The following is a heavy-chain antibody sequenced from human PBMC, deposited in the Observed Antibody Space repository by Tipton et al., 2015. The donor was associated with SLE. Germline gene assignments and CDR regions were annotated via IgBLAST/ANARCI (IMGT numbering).Heavy chain of an antibody. D-gene: IGHD4-23*01. V-gene: IGHV4-38-2*02. CDR3: ARDLGGYGGSLDAFDI. CDR2: IFHSGST. CDR1: GYSISSGYY. Sequence: TLSLTCAVSGYSISSGYYWGWIRQPPGKGLEWIGSIFHSGSTYYNPSLKSRVTISVDTSKNQFSLKLSSVTAADTAVYYCARDLGGYGGSLDAFDIWGQGTMVTVSS. J-gene: IGHJ3*02.